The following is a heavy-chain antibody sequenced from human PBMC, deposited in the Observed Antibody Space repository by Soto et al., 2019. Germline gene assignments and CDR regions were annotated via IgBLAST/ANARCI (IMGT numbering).Heavy chain of an antibody. CDR1: GGTFSSYA. D-gene: IGHD3-22*01. Sequence: SVKVSCKASGGTFSSYAISWVRQAPGQGLEWMGGIIPIFGTANYAQKFQGRVTITADESTSTAYMELSSLRSEDTAVYYCARLPQNYDSSGYYLTPHNGGQGTLVTVSS. J-gene: IGHJ4*02. CDR2: IIPIFGTA. CDR3: ARLPQNYDSSGYYLTPHN. V-gene: IGHV1-69*13.